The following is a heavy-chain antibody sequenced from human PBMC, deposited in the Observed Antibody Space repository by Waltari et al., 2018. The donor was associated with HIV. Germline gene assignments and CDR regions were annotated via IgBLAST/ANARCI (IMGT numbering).Heavy chain of an antibody. J-gene: IGHJ5*02. V-gene: IGHV4-59*01. Sequence: QVQLQESGPGLVKPSETLSLTCTVPGGSISNYSLNWSRQSPGKGLEWIGHIYNSGSTNDNPSLKSRVSISVDTSKNQFFLNLKSVTAADTAVYYCAKDASGTYFNWFDPWGQGILVTVSS. D-gene: IGHD3-22*01. CDR3: AKDASGTYFNWFDP. CDR2: IYNSGST. CDR1: GGSISNYS.